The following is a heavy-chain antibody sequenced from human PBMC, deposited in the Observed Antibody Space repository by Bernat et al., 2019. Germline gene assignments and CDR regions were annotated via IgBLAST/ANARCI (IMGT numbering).Heavy chain of an antibody. V-gene: IGHV3-74*01. CDR2: INEDGSEK. J-gene: IGHJ3*02. Sequence: EVQLVESGGDLVQPGGSLRLSCAASGFTFNNHWMHWVRQAPGKGLVWVSRINEDGSEKHYADSVKGRFTISRDNAKNTLYLQMNSLGVEDTAIYYCAREYSSSSGRTFDIWGQGTMVTVSS. CDR1: GFTFNNHW. D-gene: IGHD6-6*01. CDR3: AREYSSSSGRTFDI.